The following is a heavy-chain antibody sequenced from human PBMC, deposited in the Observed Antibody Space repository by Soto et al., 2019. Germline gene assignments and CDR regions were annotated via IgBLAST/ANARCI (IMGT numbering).Heavy chain of an antibody. CDR3: AKALGELSPESYDY. CDR2: ISYDGSDK. J-gene: IGHJ4*02. CDR1: GCTFSRYA. Sequence: QGQLVESGGGVVQPGRSLRLSCAASGCTFSRYAMHWVRQAPGKGLEWVAVISYDGSDKYYADSVKGRFTISRDNSKNTLNLQMNSLRADDTAVYYCAKALGELSPESYDYWGQGTLITVSS. V-gene: IGHV3-30*18. D-gene: IGHD3-16*02.